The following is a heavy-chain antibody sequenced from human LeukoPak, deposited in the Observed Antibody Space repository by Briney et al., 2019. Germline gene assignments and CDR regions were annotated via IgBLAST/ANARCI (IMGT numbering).Heavy chain of an antibody. V-gene: IGHV6-1*01. Sequence: SQTLSLTCAISGDSVSSNSAAWNWTRQSPSRGLEWLGRTYYRSKWYNDYAVSVKSRITINPDTSKNQFSLQLNSVTPEATAVYYCARSSTSWPTRPFDPWGQGTLVTVSS. CDR1: GDSVSSNSAA. D-gene: IGHD2-2*01. CDR2: TYYRSKWYN. CDR3: ARSSTSWPTRPFDP. J-gene: IGHJ5*02.